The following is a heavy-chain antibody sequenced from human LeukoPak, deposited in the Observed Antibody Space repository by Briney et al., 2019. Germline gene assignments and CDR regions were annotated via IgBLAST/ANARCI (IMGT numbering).Heavy chain of an antibody. J-gene: IGHJ4*02. CDR2: ISSSGSTI. Sequence: PGGSLRLSCAASGFTFRNYGMAWVRQAPGKGLEWVSYISSSGSTIYYADSVKGRFTISRDNAKNSLYLQMNSLRAEDTAVYYCARQAIAVAGTLGSYCFDYWGQGTLVTVSS. V-gene: IGHV3-48*04. CDR1: GFTFRNYG. D-gene: IGHD6-19*01. CDR3: ARQAIAVAGTLGSYCFDY.